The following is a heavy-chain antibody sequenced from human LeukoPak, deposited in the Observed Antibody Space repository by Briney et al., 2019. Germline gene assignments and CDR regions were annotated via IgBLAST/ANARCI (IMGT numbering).Heavy chain of an antibody. J-gene: IGHJ4*02. V-gene: IGHV1-24*01. CDR1: GYTLTELS. CDR2: FDPEDGET. Sequence: ASVKVSCKVSGYTLTELSMHWVRQAPGKGLEWMGGFDPEDGETIYAQKFQGRVTMTEVTSTDTAYMELSSLRSEDTAVYYCATAFSSSWYDYWGQGTLVTVSS. CDR3: ATAFSSSWYDY. D-gene: IGHD6-13*01.